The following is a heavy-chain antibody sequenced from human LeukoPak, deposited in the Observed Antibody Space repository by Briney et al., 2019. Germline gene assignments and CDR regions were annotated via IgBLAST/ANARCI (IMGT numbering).Heavy chain of an antibody. CDR1: GFTFSSYW. CDR3: ARWAYCSSTTCPETTGLDY. J-gene: IGHJ4*02. Sequence: GGSLRLSCAASGFTFSSYWMSWVRQAPGKGLEWVAVISYDGSNEYYADSVKGRFTISRDNSKNTLYLQMNSLRAEDTAVYYCARWAYCSSTTCPETTGLDYWGQGTLVTVSS. D-gene: IGHD2-2*01. V-gene: IGHV3-30*03. CDR2: ISYDGSNE.